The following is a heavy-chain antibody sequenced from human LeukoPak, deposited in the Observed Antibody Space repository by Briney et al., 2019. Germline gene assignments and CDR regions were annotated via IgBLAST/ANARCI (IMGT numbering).Heavy chain of an antibody. CDR3: ARNSSSGFFDY. V-gene: IGHV4-38-2*01. D-gene: IGHD6-6*01. CDR1: GYSIRNGDY. J-gene: IGHJ4*02. CDR2: MYNSVSI. Sequence: SSETLSLTRVVSGYSIRNGDYWGWIRQSPGKGLEWIASMYNSVSIHYNPSLKSRVTILVDTSKNEFSLKMRSVTAADTAVYYCARNSSSGFFDYWGQGTLATVSS.